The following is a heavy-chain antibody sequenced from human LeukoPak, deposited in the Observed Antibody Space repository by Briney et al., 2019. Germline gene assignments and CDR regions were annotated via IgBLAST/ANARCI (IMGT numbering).Heavy chain of an antibody. Sequence: GGSLRLSCAASGFIFSNYDMNWVRQAPGKGLEWVSFISSGGSTIFYADSVKGRFTISRDDAKNSLDVQMNNLRVEDTAVYYCARDENGDSDFDLWGRGTLVTVSS. J-gene: IGHJ2*01. CDR1: GFIFSNYD. V-gene: IGHV3-48*01. CDR3: ARDENGDSDFDL. D-gene: IGHD5-12*01. CDR2: ISSGGSTI.